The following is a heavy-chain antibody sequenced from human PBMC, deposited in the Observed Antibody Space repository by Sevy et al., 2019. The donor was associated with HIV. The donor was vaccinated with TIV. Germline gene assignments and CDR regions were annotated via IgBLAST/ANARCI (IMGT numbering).Heavy chain of an antibody. CDR3: ARAIAAAAMDGPSGYMDV. Sequence: GGSLRLSCAASGFTFSSNSMNWVRQAPGKGLEWVSSISSSSSYIYYADSVKGRFTISRDNAKNSLYLQMNSLRAEDTAVYYCARAIAAAAMDGPSGYMDVWGKGTTVTVSS. V-gene: IGHV3-21*01. J-gene: IGHJ6*03. CDR2: ISSSSSYI. CDR1: GFTFSSNS. D-gene: IGHD6-13*01.